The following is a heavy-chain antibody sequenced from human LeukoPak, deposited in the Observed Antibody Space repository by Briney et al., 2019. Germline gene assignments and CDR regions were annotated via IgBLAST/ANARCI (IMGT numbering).Heavy chain of an antibody. CDR2: ISSSSSTI. J-gene: IGHJ6*02. CDR1: GCTFSSYS. CDR3: AVDIVVVPSRGMDV. D-gene: IGHD2-2*01. V-gene: IGHV3-48*02. Sequence: PGGSLRLSCAASGCTFSSYSMNWVRQAPGKGLEWVSYISSSSSTIYYADSVKGRFTISRDNAKNSLYLQMNSLRDEDTAVYYCAVDIVVVPSRGMDVWGQGTTVTVSS.